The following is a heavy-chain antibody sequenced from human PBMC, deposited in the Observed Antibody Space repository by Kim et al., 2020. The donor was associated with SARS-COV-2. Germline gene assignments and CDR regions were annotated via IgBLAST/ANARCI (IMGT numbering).Heavy chain of an antibody. Sequence: GGSLRLSCAASGFTFSDYYMSWIRQAPGKGLEWVSYISSGSSYTNYADSVKGRFTISRDNAKNSLYLQMNSLRAEDTAVYYCAIVATTNRTGYYFDYWGQGTLVTVSS. CDR2: ISSGSSYT. CDR3: AIVATTNRTGYYFDY. J-gene: IGHJ4*02. V-gene: IGHV3-11*05. D-gene: IGHD5-12*01. CDR1: GFTFSDYY.